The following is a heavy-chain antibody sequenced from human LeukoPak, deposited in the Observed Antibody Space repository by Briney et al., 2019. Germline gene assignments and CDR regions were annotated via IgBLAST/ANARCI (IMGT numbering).Heavy chain of an antibody. CDR2: IYSSGST. CDR3: ARGPTLTTDY. V-gene: IGHV4-61*01. Sequence: KPSETLSLTCTVSGGSVSSDFYHWNWIRQPPGKGLEWIGYIYSSGSTNYNPSLKSRVTISVDTSKNQFSLKLTSATAADTAVYYCARGPTLTTDYWGQGTLVTVSS. D-gene: IGHD4-11*01. J-gene: IGHJ4*02. CDR1: GGSVSSDFYH.